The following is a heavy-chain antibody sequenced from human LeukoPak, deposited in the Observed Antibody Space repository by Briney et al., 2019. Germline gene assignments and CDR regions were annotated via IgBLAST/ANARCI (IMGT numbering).Heavy chain of an antibody. CDR3: AKDMAYCSSTSCYSDYYYYGMDV. Sequence: GRSLRLSCAASGFTFDDYAMHWVRQAPGKGLEWVSGISWNSGSIGYADSVKGRFTISRDNAKNSLYLQMNSLRAEDTALYYCAKDMAYCSSTSCYSDYYYYGMDVWGQGTTVTVSS. J-gene: IGHJ6*02. CDR1: GFTFDDYA. D-gene: IGHD2-2*02. CDR2: ISWNSGSI. V-gene: IGHV3-9*01.